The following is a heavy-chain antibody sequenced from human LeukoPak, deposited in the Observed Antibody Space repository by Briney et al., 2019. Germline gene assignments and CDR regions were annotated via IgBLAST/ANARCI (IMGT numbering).Heavy chain of an antibody. CDR3: ARGGGSWHYYYYMDV. CDR1: GGSISSYY. D-gene: IGHD2-15*01. CDR2: IYYSGST. J-gene: IGHJ6*03. V-gene: IGHV4-59*01. Sequence: SETLSLTCSVSGGSISSYYWSWIWQPPGKGLEWIGYIYYSGSTNYNPSLKSRVTISVDTSKNQFSLKLSSVTAADTAVYYCARGGGSWHYYYYMDVWGKGTTVTVSS.